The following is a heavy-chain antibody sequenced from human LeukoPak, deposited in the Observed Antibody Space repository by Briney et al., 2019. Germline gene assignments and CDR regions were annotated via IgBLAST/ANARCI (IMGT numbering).Heavy chain of an antibody. D-gene: IGHD6-19*01. Sequence: SETLSLTCTVSGGSISSGSYYWSWIRQPAGKGLEWIGRIYTSGSTNYNPSLKSRVTISVDTSKNQFSLKLGSVAAADTAVYYCARWVAGNFDYWGQGTLVTVSS. J-gene: IGHJ4*02. CDR1: GGSISSGSYY. CDR3: ARWVAGNFDY. V-gene: IGHV4-61*02. CDR2: IYTSGST.